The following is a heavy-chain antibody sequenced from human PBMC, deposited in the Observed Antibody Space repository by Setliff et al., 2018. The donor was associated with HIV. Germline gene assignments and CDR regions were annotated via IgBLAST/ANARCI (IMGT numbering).Heavy chain of an antibody. D-gene: IGHD2-2*01. V-gene: IGHV4-34*01. Sequence: PSETLSLTCAVYGGSFSGYYWSWIRQPPGKGLEWIGEITHRGITDYNPSLKSRVTTSVDTSKNQFSLKLSSVTAADAAVYCCGTAMYYYYGLDVWGQGIRVTVSS. CDR1: GGSFSGYY. J-gene: IGHJ6*02. CDR3: GTAMYYYYGLDV. CDR2: ITHRGIT.